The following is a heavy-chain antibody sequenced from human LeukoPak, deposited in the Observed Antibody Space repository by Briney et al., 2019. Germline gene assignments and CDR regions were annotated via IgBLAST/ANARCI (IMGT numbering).Heavy chain of an antibody. CDR1: GGSISSSSYY. V-gene: IGHV4-39*07. J-gene: IGHJ5*02. D-gene: IGHD6-13*01. CDR2: IYYSGST. Sequence: KASETLSLTCTVSGGSISSSSYYWGWIRQPPGKGLEWIGSIYYSGSTYYNPSLKSRVTISVDTSKNQFSLKLSSVTAADTAVYYCARDAGSSSFPWGQGTLVTVSS. CDR3: ARDAGSSSFP.